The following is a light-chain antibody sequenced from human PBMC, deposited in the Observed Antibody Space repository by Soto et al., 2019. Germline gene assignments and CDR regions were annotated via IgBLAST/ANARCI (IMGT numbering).Light chain of an antibody. J-gene: IGKJ4*01. V-gene: IGKV3-15*01. CDR3: QQQNSGPLT. Sequence: EVVMTQSPATLSVSPGERATLSCRASQSVGTYLAWYQQKPGQAPRLLIYGASTRATGVPARFSGGGSGAEFTLAGRSLQSEDFAVYYCQQQNSGPLTFGGWTKVEIK. CDR1: QSVGTY. CDR2: GAS.